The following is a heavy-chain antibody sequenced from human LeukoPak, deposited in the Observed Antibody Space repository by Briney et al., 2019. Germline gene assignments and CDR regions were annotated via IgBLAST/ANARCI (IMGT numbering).Heavy chain of an antibody. CDR1: GFTFSTYG. Sequence: GRSLRLSCAASGFTFSTYGMHWVRQAPGKGLEWVAVIEYDGSNIHYTDSVKGRFTISRDNSKKTLYLQVNSLRAEDTAVYYCAKTPRYRAARQSHFDYWGQGTLVTVSS. V-gene: IGHV3-30*18. CDR3: AKTPRYRAARQSHFDY. D-gene: IGHD6-6*01. CDR2: IEYDGSNI. J-gene: IGHJ4*02.